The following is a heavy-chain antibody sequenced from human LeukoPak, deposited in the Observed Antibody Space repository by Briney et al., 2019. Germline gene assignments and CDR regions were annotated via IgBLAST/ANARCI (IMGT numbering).Heavy chain of an antibody. CDR1: GYIFRNYG. D-gene: IGHD5-24*01. CDR3: ARTDGYNRLDF. V-gene: IGHV1-18*01. J-gene: IGHJ4*02. CDR2: ISAYTGDT. Sequence: ASVKVSCEASGYIFRNYGVSWVRQAPGEGLEWMGWISAYTGDTHYAQNLQGRVTMTTDTSTSTAYMELRSLRSDDTAMYYCARTDGYNRLDFWGQGTLVTVSS.